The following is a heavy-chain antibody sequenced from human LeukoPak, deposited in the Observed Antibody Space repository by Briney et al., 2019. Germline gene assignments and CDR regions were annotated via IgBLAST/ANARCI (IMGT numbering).Heavy chain of an antibody. D-gene: IGHD3-3*01. CDR3: ARDQDDFWSGIPYYYYGMDV. CDR1: GFTFSSYG. CDR2: IWYDGSNK. J-gene: IGHJ6*02. V-gene: IGHV3-33*01. Sequence: GRSLRLSCAASGFTFSSYGRHWVRQAPGKGLEWVAVIWYDGSNKYYADSVKGRFTISRDNSKNTLYLQMNSLRAEDTAVYYCARDQDDFWSGIPYYYYGMDVWGQGTTVTVSS.